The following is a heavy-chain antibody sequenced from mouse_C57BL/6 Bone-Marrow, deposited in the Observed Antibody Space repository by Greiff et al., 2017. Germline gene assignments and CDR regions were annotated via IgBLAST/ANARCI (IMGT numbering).Heavy chain of an antibody. Sequence: QVQLQQPGAELVMPGASVKLSCKASGYTFTSYWMHWVKQRPGQGLEWIGEIDPSDSYTNYNQKFKGKSTLTVDKSSSTAYMQLNSLTSEDSAVYYCARSNTTGNFDYWGQGTTLTVSS. CDR3: ARSNTTGNFDY. CDR2: IDPSDSYT. D-gene: IGHD1-1*01. V-gene: IGHV1-69*01. J-gene: IGHJ2*01. CDR1: GYTFTSYW.